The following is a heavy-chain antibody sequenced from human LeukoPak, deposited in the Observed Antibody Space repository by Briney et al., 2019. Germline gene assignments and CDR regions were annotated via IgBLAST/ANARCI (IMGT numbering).Heavy chain of an antibody. J-gene: IGHJ4*02. CDR2: ISYDGSNK. Sequence: PGGSLRLSCAASGFTFSSYAMHWVRQAPGKGLEWVAVISYDGSNKYYADSVKGRFTISRDNSKNTLYLQMNSLRAEDTAVYYCAKLASGIAAAGTLDYWGQGTLVTVSS. D-gene: IGHD6-13*01. V-gene: IGHV3-30*14. CDR3: AKLASGIAAAGTLDY. CDR1: GFTFSSYA.